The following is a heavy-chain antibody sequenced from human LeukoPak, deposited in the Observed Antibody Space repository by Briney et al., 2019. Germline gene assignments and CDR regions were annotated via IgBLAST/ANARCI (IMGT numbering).Heavy chain of an antibody. Sequence: GESLKISCKGSGYSFTSYWIGWVRQMPGKGLEWMGIIYPGDSDTRYSPSFQGQVTISADKSISTAYLQWSSLKASDTAMYYCARGKYCSSTSCYDGWLGSFDPWGQGTLVTVPS. CDR1: GYSFTSYW. CDR3: ARGKYCSSTSCYDGWLGSFDP. D-gene: IGHD2-2*01. CDR2: IYPGDSDT. V-gene: IGHV5-51*01. J-gene: IGHJ5*02.